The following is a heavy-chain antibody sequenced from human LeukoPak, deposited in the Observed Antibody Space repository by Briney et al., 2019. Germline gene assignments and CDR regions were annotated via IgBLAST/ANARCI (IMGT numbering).Heavy chain of an antibody. CDR3: ARDRDVRHYYFDY. J-gene: IGHJ4*02. V-gene: IGHV3-11*04. D-gene: IGHD3-16*01. CDR2: ISSSGSTI. Sequence: GGSLRLSCAASGFTFSDYYMSWLRQAPGKGLEWVSYISSSGSTIYYADSVKGRFTISRDNAKNSLYLQMNSLRAEGTAVYYCARDRDVRHYYFDYWGQGTLVTVSS. CDR1: GFTFSDYY.